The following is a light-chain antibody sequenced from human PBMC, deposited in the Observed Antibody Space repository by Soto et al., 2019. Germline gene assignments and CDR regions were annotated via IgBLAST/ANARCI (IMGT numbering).Light chain of an antibody. J-gene: IGLJ1*01. CDR1: AVAIGGYNF. Sequence: QSALTQPASVSGSPGQSITISCGGTAVAIGGYNFVSWYQHHPGKAPNLIIYDVTHRPSGVSERFSGSKSGFTASLTISGLQPEDESHYYCASFTSISTYVFGTGTKLTVL. CDR3: ASFTSISTYV. V-gene: IGLV2-14*01. CDR2: DVT.